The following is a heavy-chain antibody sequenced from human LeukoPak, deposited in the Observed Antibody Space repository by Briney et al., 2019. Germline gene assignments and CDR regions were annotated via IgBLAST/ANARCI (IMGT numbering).Heavy chain of an antibody. CDR2: INHSGST. Sequence: SETLSLTCAVYGGSFSGYYWSWIRQPPGKGLEWIGEINHSGSTNYNPSLKSRVTISVDTSKNQFSLKLSSVTAADTAAYYCATFDYYDSSGTLLGYWGQGTLVTVSS. D-gene: IGHD3-22*01. CDR1: GGSFSGYY. V-gene: IGHV4-34*01. J-gene: IGHJ4*02. CDR3: ATFDYYDSSGTLLGY.